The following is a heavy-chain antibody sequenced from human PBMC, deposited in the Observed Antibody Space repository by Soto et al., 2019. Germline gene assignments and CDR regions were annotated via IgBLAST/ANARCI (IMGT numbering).Heavy chain of an antibody. V-gene: IGHV3-30-3*01. J-gene: IGHJ6*02. CDR1: GFTFSSYS. Sequence: LRLSCAASGFTFSSYSMHWVRQAPGKGLDWVAVIAYDGSNKYYADSVKGRFTISRDNAKNSLYLQMNSLRAEDTAVYYCARDRGYDAHDYYYNAMDVWGQGTTVTVSS. CDR2: IAYDGSNK. CDR3: ARDRGYDAHDYYYNAMDV. D-gene: IGHD2-15*01.